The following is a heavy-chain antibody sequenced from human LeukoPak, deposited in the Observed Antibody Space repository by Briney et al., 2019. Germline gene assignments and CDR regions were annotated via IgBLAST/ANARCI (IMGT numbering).Heavy chain of an antibody. J-gene: IGHJ4*02. V-gene: IGHV4-34*01. D-gene: IGHD1-26*01. CDR1: AGSFRGYY. CDR2: INSSGGT. CDR3: ARGRNYFENRGYYYYFDY. Sequence: SETLSLTCAVSAGSFRGYYWNWIRQSPGKGLEWAGEINSSGGTSYNPSLKSRLTLSVDTSKYQFSLKLNSVTAADTAVYYCARGRNYFENRGYYYYFDYWGQGTLVTVAS.